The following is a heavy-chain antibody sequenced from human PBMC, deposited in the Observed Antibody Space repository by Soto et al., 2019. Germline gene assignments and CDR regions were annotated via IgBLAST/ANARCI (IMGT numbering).Heavy chain of an antibody. CDR1: GFTFSSDW. CDR3: ARDWFPVRGWLDDFDS. Sequence: GGSLRLSCAASGFTFSSDWMHWVRQAPGKGLVWVSRINSDGSSTSYADSVKGRFTISRDNAKNTLYLQMNSLRAEDTAVYYCARDWFPVRGWLDDFDSWGQGTMVTVSS. D-gene: IGHD6-19*01. J-gene: IGHJ3*02. V-gene: IGHV3-74*01. CDR2: INSDGSST.